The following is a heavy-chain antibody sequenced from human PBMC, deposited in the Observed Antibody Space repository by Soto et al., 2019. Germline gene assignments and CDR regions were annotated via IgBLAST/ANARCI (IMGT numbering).Heavy chain of an antibody. V-gene: IGHV1-69*12. CDR3: ARPTRFYYDSSGQSAWFDP. D-gene: IGHD3-22*01. J-gene: IGHJ5*02. CDR2: IIPIFGTA. CDR1: GGTFSSYA. Sequence: QVQLVQSGAEVKKPGSSVKVSCKASGGTFSSYAISWVRQAPGQGLEWMGGIIPIFGTANYAQKFQGRVMITADESTTKAYMEQSSLRSEDTAVYYCARPTRFYYDSSGQSAWFDPWGQGTLVTVSS.